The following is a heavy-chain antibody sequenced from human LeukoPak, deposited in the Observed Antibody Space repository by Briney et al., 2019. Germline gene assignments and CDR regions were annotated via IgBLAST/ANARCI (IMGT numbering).Heavy chain of an antibody. CDR3: ARVGQQLA. Sequence: GGSLRLSCAGSGFTFSAYWMSWVRQAPGKGLEWVATIREDGSEKYYEDSVKGRFTISRDNAKNSLYLQMNSLRAEDTAVYYCARVGQQLAWGQGTLVTVSS. J-gene: IGHJ5*02. V-gene: IGHV3-7*01. CDR1: GFTFSAYW. D-gene: IGHD6-13*01. CDR2: IREDGSEK.